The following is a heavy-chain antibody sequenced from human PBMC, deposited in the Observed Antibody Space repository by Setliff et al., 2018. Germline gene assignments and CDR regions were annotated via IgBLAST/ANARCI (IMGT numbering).Heavy chain of an antibody. CDR2: IYYGGST. Sequence: SETLSLTCTVSGGSITSSSYYWGWLRQPPGKGPQWIGSIYYGGSTYYNPSLKSRAAFSIDTSKNQFSLKLTSVTAADTALYYCATDGPAYPLGAFDVWGQGTMVTVSS. CDR1: GGSITSSSYY. CDR3: ATDGPAYPLGAFDV. D-gene: IGHD3-16*01. J-gene: IGHJ3*01. V-gene: IGHV4-39*01.